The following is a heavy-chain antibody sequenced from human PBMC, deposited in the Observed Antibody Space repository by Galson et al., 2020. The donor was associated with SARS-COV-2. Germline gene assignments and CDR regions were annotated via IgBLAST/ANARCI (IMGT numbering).Heavy chain of an antibody. D-gene: IGHD3-22*01. J-gene: IGHJ4*02. Sequence: ASVKVSCKASGYTFTSYYMHWVRQAPGQGLEWMGIINPSGGSTSYAQKFQGRVTMTRDTSTSTVYMELSSLRSEDTAVYYCARARKLDSSGYYLGAALTYWGQGTLVTVSS. V-gene: IGHV1-46*01. CDR3: ARARKLDSSGYYLGAALTY. CDR1: GYTFTSYY. CDR2: INPSGGST.